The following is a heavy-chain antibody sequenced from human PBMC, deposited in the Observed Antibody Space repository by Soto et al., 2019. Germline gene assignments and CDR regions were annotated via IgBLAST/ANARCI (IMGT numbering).Heavy chain of an antibody. CDR3: ARVMDIVLMVYSPNAKYFDY. V-gene: IGHV4-34*01. CDR2: INHSGST. J-gene: IGHJ4*02. D-gene: IGHD2-8*01. Sequence: QVQLQQWGAGLLKPSETLSLTCAVYAGSFSGYYWSWIRQPPGKGLEWIGEINHSGSTNYNPSLKSRVTISVDTSKNQFSLKLSSVTAADTAVYYCARVMDIVLMVYSPNAKYFDYWGQGTLVTVSS. CDR1: AGSFSGYY.